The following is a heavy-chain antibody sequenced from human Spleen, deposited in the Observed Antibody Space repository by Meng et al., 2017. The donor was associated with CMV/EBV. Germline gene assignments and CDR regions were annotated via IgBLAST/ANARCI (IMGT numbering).Heavy chain of an antibody. CDR1: GFTFISYS. CDR3: ARERSGYYSD. CDR2: ISGSGNYI. J-gene: IGHJ4*02. Sequence: LSCAASGFTFISYSMNWVRQVPGKGLEWVSSISGSGNYIYYADSVKGRFTISRDNAKNSLFLHMNSLRAEDTAVYYCARERSGYYSDWGQGTLVTVSS. V-gene: IGHV3-21*01. D-gene: IGHD3-22*01.